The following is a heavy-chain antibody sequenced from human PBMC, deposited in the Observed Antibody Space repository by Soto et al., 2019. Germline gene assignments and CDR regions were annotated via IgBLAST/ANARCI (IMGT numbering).Heavy chain of an antibody. V-gene: IGHV4-61*01. CDR2: IYYSGST. CDR3: AGSHRKWFDP. CDR1: GGSVSSGSYY. Sequence: PSETLSLTCTVSGGSVSSGSYYWSWIRQPPGKGLEWIGYIYYSGSTNYNPSLKSRVTISVDTSKNQFSLKLSSVTAADTAVYYCAGSHRKWFDPWGQGSLVTVSS. J-gene: IGHJ5*02.